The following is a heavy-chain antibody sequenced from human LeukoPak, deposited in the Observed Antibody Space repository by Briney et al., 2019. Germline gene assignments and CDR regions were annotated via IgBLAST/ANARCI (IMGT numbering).Heavy chain of an antibody. D-gene: IGHD6-19*01. J-gene: IGHJ4*02. V-gene: IGHV1-18*01. CDR3: ARGSAVAGTRAPFDY. CDR1: GYTFTSYG. CDR2: ISAYNGNT. Sequence: VASVKVSCKASGYTFTSYGISWVRQAPGQGLEGMGWISAYNGNTNYPQKLQGRVTMTTDTSTSTDYMELGSLRSDDTAVYYCARGSAVAGTRAPFDYWGQGTLVTVSS.